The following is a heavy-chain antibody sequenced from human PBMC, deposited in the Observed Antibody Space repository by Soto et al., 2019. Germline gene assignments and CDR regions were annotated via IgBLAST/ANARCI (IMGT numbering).Heavy chain of an antibody. J-gene: IGHJ4*02. V-gene: IGHV3-30*03. Sequence: QVLLVESGGGVVQPGRSLRLSCAASGFNFSSYAMHWVRQAPGKGLEWMAVILDDGSDTYYSDSVEGRSTISRDNSKNTLYLQMNSLRDEDTAVYYCARIDCTGDSCYFDYWGQGTLVTVSS. D-gene: IGHD2-8*02. CDR1: GFNFSSYA. CDR2: ILDDGSDT. CDR3: ARIDCTGDSCYFDY.